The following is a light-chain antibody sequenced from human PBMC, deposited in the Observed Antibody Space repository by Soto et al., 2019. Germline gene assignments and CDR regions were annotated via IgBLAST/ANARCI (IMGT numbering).Light chain of an antibody. CDR3: HQRQSWPRT. J-gene: IGKJ1*01. Sequence: EIGLTQSPATLSSFPGDRVTLSCMASQYINTRLAWYQHRPGQAPRLLIYQTSIRAAGIPARFSASGTGTDFTLTISYVQPEDFAVYYCHQRQSWPRTFGQGTKVDIK. V-gene: IGKV3-11*01. CDR2: QTS. CDR1: QYINTR.